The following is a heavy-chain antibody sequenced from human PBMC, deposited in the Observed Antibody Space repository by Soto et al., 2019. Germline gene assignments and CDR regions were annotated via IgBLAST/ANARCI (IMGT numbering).Heavy chain of an antibody. CDR2: ISAYNGNT. CDR3: ARDLAAVKVATGFNLFDY. V-gene: IGHV1-18*01. J-gene: IGHJ4*02. CDR1: GYTFTSYG. D-gene: IGHD5-12*01. Sequence: ASVKVSCKASGYTFTSYGISWVRQAPGQGLEWMGWISAYNGNTNYAQKLQGSVTMTTDTSTRKAYMELRSLRSDDTAVYYCARDLAAVKVATGFNLFDYWGQGTLVTVSS.